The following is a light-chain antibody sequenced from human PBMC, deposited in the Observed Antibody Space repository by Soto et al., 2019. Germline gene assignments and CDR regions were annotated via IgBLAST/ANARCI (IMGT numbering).Light chain of an antibody. V-gene: IGKV3-20*01. Sequence: QSPDTLSVSPGEGATLFCRASQSVSSRDLAWYQQKPVQAPRLFIYGASSRATGIPDRFSCSGSGSDFTLSICSLEPEDFAVYYCQQYGCSPWTFGQGTKV. CDR3: QQYGCSPWT. J-gene: IGKJ1*01. CDR2: GAS. CDR1: QSVSSRD.